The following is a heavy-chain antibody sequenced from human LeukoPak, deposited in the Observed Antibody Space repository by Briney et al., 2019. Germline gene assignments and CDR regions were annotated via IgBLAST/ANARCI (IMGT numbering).Heavy chain of an antibody. CDR1: GGSISSSSYY. CDR2: IYYSGST. J-gene: IGHJ4*02. V-gene: IGHV4-39*01. CDR3: ARCGGSKIDY. D-gene: IGHD2-21*01. Sequence: SETLSLTCTVSGGSISSSSYYWGWIRQPPGKGLEWIGSIYYSGSTYYNPSLKSRVTISVDTSKNQFSLKLSSVTAADTAVYYCARCGGSKIDYWGQGTLVTVSS.